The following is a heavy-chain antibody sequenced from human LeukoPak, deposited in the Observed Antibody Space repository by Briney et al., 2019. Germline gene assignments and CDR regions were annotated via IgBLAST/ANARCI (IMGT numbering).Heavy chain of an antibody. CDR2: MNPNSGNT. J-gene: IGHJ5*02. Sequence: ASVKVSCKASGYTFTCYDINWVRQATGQGLEWMGWMNPNSGNTGYAQKFQGGVTITRNTSISTAYMELSSLRSEDTAVYYCARGRGYCSSTSCCTSWFDPWGQGTLVTVSS. V-gene: IGHV1-8*03. CDR1: GYTFTCYD. CDR3: ARGRGYCSSTSCCTSWFDP. D-gene: IGHD2-2*02.